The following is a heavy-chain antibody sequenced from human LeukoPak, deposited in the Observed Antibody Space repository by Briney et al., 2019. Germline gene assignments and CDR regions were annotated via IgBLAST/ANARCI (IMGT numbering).Heavy chain of an antibody. CDR3: ARDIGYTIGCYFFDY. V-gene: IGHV1-18*01. Sequence: ASVKVSCKASGYTFPNYGFSWVRQAPGQGLEWMGWISAYNGNTNYAQNLQGRVTMTTDTSTSTAYMELRSLRSDDTAVYYCARDIGYTIGCYFFDYWGQGTLVTVSS. J-gene: IGHJ4*02. CDR1: GYTFPNYG. CDR2: ISAYNGNT. D-gene: IGHD6-19*01.